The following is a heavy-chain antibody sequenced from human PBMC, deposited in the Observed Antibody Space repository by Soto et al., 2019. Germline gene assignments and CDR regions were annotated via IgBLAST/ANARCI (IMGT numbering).Heavy chain of an antibody. D-gene: IGHD6-19*01. CDR3: ARGVAAAYGRGYSSGWYFDY. Sequence: ASVKVSCKASGYTFTSYGISWVRQAPGQGLEWMGWISAYNGNTNYAQKLQGRVTMTTDTSTSTACMELRSLRSDDTAVYYCARGVAAAYGRGYSSGWYFDYWGQGTLVTVSS. V-gene: IGHV1-18*01. CDR2: ISAYNGNT. J-gene: IGHJ4*02. CDR1: GYTFTSYG.